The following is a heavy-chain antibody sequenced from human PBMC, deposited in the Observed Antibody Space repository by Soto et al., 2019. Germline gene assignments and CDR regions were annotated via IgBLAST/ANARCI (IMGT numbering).Heavy chain of an antibody. J-gene: IGHJ4*02. CDR2: IKQDGSEK. CDR1: GFTFSSYW. CDR3: ARVVWLRSVPFDY. D-gene: IGHD5-12*01. Sequence: PGGSLRLSCAASGFTFSSYWMSWVRQAPGKGLEWVANIKQDGSEKYYVDSVKGRFTISRDNAKNSLYLQMNSLRAEDTAVYYCARVVWLRSVPFDYWGKGPLVTVSS. V-gene: IGHV3-7*01.